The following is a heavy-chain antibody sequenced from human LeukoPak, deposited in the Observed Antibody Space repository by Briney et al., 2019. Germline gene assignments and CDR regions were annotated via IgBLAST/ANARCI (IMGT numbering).Heavy chain of an antibody. CDR2: VGSSSSYI. CDR3: ARGWSSYYFDY. Sequence: TGGSLRLSCAASGFTFSSYSMSWVRQAPGKGLEWVSSVGSSSSYIYCADSVRGRFTISRDNAKNSLYLQMNGLRAEDTAVYYCARGWSSYYFDYWGQGTLVTVSS. CDR1: GFTFSSYS. J-gene: IGHJ4*02. D-gene: IGHD2-15*01. V-gene: IGHV3-21*01.